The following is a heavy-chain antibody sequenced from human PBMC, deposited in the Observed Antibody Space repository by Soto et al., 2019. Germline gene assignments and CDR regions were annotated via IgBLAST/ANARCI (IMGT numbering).Heavy chain of an antibody. Sequence: SXKISFKASGGTXTSYAIGLVRQAPGQGLEWMGGIIPIFCTANYAQKFKGRVTITADESTSTAYIELSSLRSEDTAVYSCARGPPSSSWYDGWFDPWGQGTLGTVSS. D-gene: IGHD6-13*01. V-gene: IGHV1-69*13. CDR3: ARGPPSSSWYDGWFDP. CDR1: GGTXTSYA. J-gene: IGHJ5*02. CDR2: IIPIFCTA.